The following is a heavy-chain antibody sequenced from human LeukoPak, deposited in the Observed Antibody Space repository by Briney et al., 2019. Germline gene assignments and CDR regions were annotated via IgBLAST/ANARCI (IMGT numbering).Heavy chain of an antibody. J-gene: IGHJ5*02. CDR3: AKDSPLPYYDSSTKWFDP. D-gene: IGHD3-22*01. V-gene: IGHV1-46*01. CDR1: GYTFTSYY. CDR2: INPSGGST. Sequence: ASVKVSCKASGYTFTSYYMRWVRQAPGQGLEWMGVINPSGGSTSYAQKFQGRVTMTRDMSTSTVYMELSSLRSEDTAVYYCAKDSPLPYYDSSTKWFDPWGQGTLVTVSS.